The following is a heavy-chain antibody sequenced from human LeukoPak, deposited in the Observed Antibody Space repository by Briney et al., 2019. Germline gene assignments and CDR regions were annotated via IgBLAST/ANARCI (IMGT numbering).Heavy chain of an antibody. CDR2: IYTSGST. Sequence: SETLSLTCTVSGGSISSYYWSWIRQPAGKGLEWIGRIYTSGSTNYNPSLKSRVTISVDTSKNQFSLKLSSVTAADTAVYYCARHERSRSLIAAADYWGQGTLVTVSS. CDR1: GGSISSYY. J-gene: IGHJ4*02. CDR3: ARHERSRSLIAAADY. D-gene: IGHD6-13*01. V-gene: IGHV4-4*07.